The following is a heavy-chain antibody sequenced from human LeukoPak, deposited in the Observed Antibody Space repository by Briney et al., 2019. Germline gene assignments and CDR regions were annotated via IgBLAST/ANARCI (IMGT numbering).Heavy chain of an antibody. D-gene: IGHD2-15*01. CDR3: AREDSHLRVAFDM. V-gene: IGHV3-74*01. CDR2: INSDGSST. CDR1: GLTFTRYW. Sequence: GGSLRLSCAASGLTFTRYWMHWVRQAPGKGQVWVSRINSDGSSTTYADSVKGRFTISRDNAKNTVFLQMNSLRAEDTAVYYCAREDSHLRVAFDMWGQGTMVTVSS. J-gene: IGHJ3*02.